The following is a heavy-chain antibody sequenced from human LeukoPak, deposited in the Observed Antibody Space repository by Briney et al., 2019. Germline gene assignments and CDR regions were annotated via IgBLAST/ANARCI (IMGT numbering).Heavy chain of an antibody. J-gene: IGHJ6*02. CDR1: GYTFTGYY. Sequence: ASVKVSCKASGYTFTGYYMHWVREAPGQGLEWMGWINPNSGGTNYAQKFQGRVTMTRDASISTAYMELSRLRSDDTAVYYCARSGYCSGGSCYRYYSYGVGVWGPGTTVTVSS. V-gene: IGHV1-2*02. D-gene: IGHD2-15*01. CDR2: INPNSGGT. CDR3: ARSGYCSGGSCYRYYSYGVGV.